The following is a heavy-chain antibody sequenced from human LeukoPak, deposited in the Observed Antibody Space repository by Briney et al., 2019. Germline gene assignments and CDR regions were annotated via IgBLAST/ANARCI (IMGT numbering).Heavy chain of an antibody. V-gene: IGHV3-21*01. CDR1: GFTFSRYS. J-gene: IGHJ6*03. D-gene: IGHD4-23*01. CDR2: FSSSSSYI. CDR3: ARAPTVVTLRDKYHYYMDV. Sequence: GGPLSLSRAASGFTFSRYSMNWLREATGKGLEWVLSFSSSSSYIYYADSVKGRFTISRDNAKNSLYLQMNSLRAEDTAVYYCARAPTVVTLRDKYHYYMDVWGKGTTVTVSS.